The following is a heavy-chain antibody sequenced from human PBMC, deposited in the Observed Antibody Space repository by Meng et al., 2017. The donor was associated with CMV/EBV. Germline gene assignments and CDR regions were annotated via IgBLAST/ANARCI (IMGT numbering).Heavy chain of an antibody. CDR3: ARDSRSRIVGATVGGFDY. D-gene: IGHD1-26*01. J-gene: IGHJ4*02. CDR1: GGSISRSSYY. CDR2: IYYSGST. V-gene: IGHV4-39*07. Sequence: PVQESGPGLWKPSGSLSLTCTVFGGSISRSSYYWGWIRQPPGKGLEWIGSIYYSGSTYYNPSLKSRVTISVDTSKNQFSLKLSSVTAADTAVYYCARDSRSRIVGATVGGFDYWGQGTLVTVSS.